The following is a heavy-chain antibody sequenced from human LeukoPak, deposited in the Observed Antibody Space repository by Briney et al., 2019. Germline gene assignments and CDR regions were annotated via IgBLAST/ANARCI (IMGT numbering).Heavy chain of an antibody. J-gene: IGHJ3*01. CDR1: GFTFSSYS. V-gene: IGHV3-48*01. CDR3: VRDTHYYGSGSPAFDL. D-gene: IGHD3-10*01. CDR2: ISFSSATI. Sequence: GGSLRLSCEASGFTFSSYSMNWVRQAPGKGLEWVSYISFSSATIHYADSVKGRFTISRDNAKNSLYLQLNSLRAEDTALYYCVRDTHYYGSGSPAFDLWGRGTMVTVSS.